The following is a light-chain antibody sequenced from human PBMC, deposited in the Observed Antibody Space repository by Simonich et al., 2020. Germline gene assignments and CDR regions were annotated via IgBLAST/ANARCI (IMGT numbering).Light chain of an antibody. CDR2: GAS. CDR3: QQYNNWPLYT. CDR1: QSVSSN. V-gene: IGKV3-15*01. Sequence: EIVMTQSPATLSVSPGERATLSCRASQSVSSNLARYQQKPCQAPRLLIYGASTRATCIPARFSGSGSGTEFTLTISSLQSEEFAVYYCQQYNNWPLYTFGQGTKLEIK. J-gene: IGKJ2*01.